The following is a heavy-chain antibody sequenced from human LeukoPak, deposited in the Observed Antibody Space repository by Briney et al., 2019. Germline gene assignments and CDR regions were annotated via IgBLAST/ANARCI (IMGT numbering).Heavy chain of an antibody. J-gene: IGHJ4*02. Sequence: SETLSLTCTVSGGSITGSHWSWLRQSAGKGLEWIGRIYSSGTTNYNPSLKSRVTISLDTSKNQFSLKLISVTAADTAVYYCASVPLYWGQGTLVTVSS. V-gene: IGHV4-4*07. CDR2: IYSSGTT. CDR1: GGSITGSH. D-gene: IGHD6-6*01. CDR3: ASVPLY.